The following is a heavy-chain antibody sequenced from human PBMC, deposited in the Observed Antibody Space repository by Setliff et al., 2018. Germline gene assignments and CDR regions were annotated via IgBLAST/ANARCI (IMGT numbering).Heavy chain of an antibody. Sequence: ASVKVSCKTSGYTFTNYGITWVRQTPGQGLEWMGWINNYSFKTNYPQKFLGRVTVTTDTSTGTAYMELGSLTSDDTAVYYCAISTLSICSGGTAYYYAPHHWGQGTLVTVSS. J-gene: IGHJ5*02. CDR2: INNYSFKT. CDR1: GYTFTNYG. D-gene: IGHD2-15*01. CDR3: AISTLSICSGGTAYYYAPHH. V-gene: IGHV1-18*01.